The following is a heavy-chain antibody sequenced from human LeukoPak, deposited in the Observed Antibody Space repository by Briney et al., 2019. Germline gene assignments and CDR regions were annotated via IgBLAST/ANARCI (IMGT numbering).Heavy chain of an antibody. V-gene: IGHV1-46*03. CDR3: ARAGVAARPGFGAFDI. D-gene: IGHD6-6*01. CDR2: INPSGGST. CDR1: GYTFTSYY. Sequence: ASVKVSCKASGYTFTSYYMHWVRQAPGQGLEWMGIINPSGGSTSYAQKLQGRVTMTRDTSTSTVYMELSSLRSEDTAVYYCARAGVAARPGFGAFDIWGQGTMVTVSS. J-gene: IGHJ3*02.